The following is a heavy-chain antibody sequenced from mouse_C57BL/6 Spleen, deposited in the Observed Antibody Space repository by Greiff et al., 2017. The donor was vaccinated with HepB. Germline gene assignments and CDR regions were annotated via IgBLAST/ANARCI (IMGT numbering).Heavy chain of an antibody. CDR2: IDPENGDT. V-gene: IGHV14-4*01. J-gene: IGHJ1*03. D-gene: IGHD2-1*01. CDR1: GFNIKDDY. CDR3: TRVYYGLWYFDV. Sequence: VQLQQSGAELVRPGASVKLSCTASGFNIKDDYMHWVKQRPEQGLEWIGWIDPENGDTEYASKFQGKATITADTSSNTAYLQLSSLTSEDTAVYYCTRVYYGLWYFDVWGTGTTVTVSS.